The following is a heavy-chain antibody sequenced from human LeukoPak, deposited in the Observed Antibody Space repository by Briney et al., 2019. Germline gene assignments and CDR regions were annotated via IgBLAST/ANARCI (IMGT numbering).Heavy chain of an antibody. CDR3: ARDGNGDCTNGVCDAFDI. Sequence: PGGSLRLSCAASGFTFSSYSMNRVRQAPGKGLEWVSSISSSSSYIYYADSVKGRFTISRDNAKNSLYLQMNSLRAEDTAVYYCARDGNGDCTNGVCDAFDIWGQGTMVTVSS. CDR1: GFTFSSYS. J-gene: IGHJ3*02. D-gene: IGHD2-8*01. V-gene: IGHV3-21*01. CDR2: ISSSSSYI.